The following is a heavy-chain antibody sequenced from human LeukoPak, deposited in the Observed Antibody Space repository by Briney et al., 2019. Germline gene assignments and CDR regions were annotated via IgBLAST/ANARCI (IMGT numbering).Heavy chain of an antibody. D-gene: IGHD3-3*01. J-gene: IGHJ6*02. Sequence: ETLSLTCTVSGGSISSYYWSWIRQPPGKGLEWVANIKQDGSEKYYVDSVKGRFTISRGNAKNSLYLQMNSLRAEDTVVYYCARDSRYDFWSGYPRWHGMDVWGQGTTVTVSS. CDR3: ARDSRYDFWSGYPRWHGMDV. V-gene: IGHV3-7*03. CDR2: IKQDGSEK. CDR1: GGSISSYY.